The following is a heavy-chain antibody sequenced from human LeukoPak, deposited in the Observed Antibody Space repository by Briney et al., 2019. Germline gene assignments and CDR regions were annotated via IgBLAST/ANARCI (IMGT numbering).Heavy chain of an antibody. V-gene: IGHV3-33*01. D-gene: IGHD3-22*01. CDR2: IWYDGSNK. CDR3: ARDQGYYDSSGPNYFDY. CDR1: GFTFSSYG. Sequence: GRSLRLSCAASGFTFSSYGMHWVRQAPGKGLEWVAVIWYDGSNKYYADSVKGRFTISRDNSKNTLYLQMNSLRAEDTAVYYCARDQGYYDSSGPNYFDYWGQGTLVTVSS. J-gene: IGHJ4*02.